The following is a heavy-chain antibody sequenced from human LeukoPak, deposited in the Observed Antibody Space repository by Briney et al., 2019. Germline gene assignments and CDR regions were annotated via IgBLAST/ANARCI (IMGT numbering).Heavy chain of an antibody. CDR3: ARDRFYDSSGYYLYNWFDP. D-gene: IGHD3-22*01. CDR1: GFTFSSYA. CDR2: ISGSGGST. V-gene: IGHV3-23*01. J-gene: IGHJ5*02. Sequence: PGGSLRLSCAASGFTFSSYAMSWVRQAPGKGLEWVSAISGSGGSTYYADSVKGRFTISRDNAKNSLYLQMNSLRAEDTAVYYCARDRFYDSSGYYLYNWFDPWGQGTLVAVSS.